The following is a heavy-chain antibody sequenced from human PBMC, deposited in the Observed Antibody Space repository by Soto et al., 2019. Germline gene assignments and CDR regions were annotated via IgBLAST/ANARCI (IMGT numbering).Heavy chain of an antibody. CDR3: ARRRSSPYYYYGMDV. CDR1: GGSISSSSYY. Sequence: SETLSLTCTVSGGSISSSSYYWGWIRQPPGKGLEWIGSIYYSGSTYYNPSLKSRVTISVDTSKNQFSLKLSSVTAADTAVYYCARRRSSPYYYYGMDVWGQGTTVTVSS. CDR2: IYYSGST. J-gene: IGHJ6*02. V-gene: IGHV4-39*01. D-gene: IGHD1-26*01.